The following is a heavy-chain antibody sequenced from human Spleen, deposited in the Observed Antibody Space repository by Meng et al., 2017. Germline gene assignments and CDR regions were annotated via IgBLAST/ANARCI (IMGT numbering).Heavy chain of an antibody. CDR3: ARGPGIAAAGKPFDY. J-gene: IGHJ4*02. V-gene: IGHV4-34*01. CDR1: GGSFSGYY. Sequence: QVKVQQWGAGLLKPSENLSLTCAVYGGSFSGYYWSWIRQPPGKGLEWIGEINHSGSTNYNPSLKSRVTISVDTSKNQFSLKLSSVTAADTAVYYCARGPGIAAAGKPFDYWGQGTLVTVSS. D-gene: IGHD6-13*01. CDR2: INHSGST.